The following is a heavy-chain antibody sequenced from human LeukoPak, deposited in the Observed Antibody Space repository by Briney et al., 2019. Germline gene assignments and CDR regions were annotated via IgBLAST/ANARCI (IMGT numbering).Heavy chain of an antibody. D-gene: IGHD3-16*01. CDR2: IRGKGYSDPP. CDR3: TGPQSGGNWFAP. CDR1: GFTVSDSA. V-gene: IGHV3-73*01. J-gene: IGHJ5*02. Sequence: GGSLRLSCAAAGFTVSDSAIHWVRQAAGKWLGWVCRIRGKGYSDPPDYAVTVKSGFSTSRDESKSTAYLQKNSLKAADTAVYFCTGPQSGGNWFAPWGPGTQVTVSS.